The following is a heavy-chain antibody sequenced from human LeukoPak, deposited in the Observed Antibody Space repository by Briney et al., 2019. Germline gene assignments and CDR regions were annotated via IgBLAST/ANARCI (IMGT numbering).Heavy chain of an antibody. V-gene: IGHV3-7*01. Sequence: GGSLRLSCAASGFPFSRYWMNWVRQAPGKGLEGVASIKEDGSEKSYVDSVKSRFTISRDNYKNSLYLQMNSLRAEDTAVYYCVSCGTTTCIIRFDHWGQGTLVTVS. J-gene: IGHJ4*02. CDR1: GFPFSRYW. D-gene: IGHD2-2*01. CDR3: VSCGTTTCIIRFDH. CDR2: IKEDGSEK.